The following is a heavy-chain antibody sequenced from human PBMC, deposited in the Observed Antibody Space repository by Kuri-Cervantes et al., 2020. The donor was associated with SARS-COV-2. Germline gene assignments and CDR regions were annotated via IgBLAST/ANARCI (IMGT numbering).Heavy chain of an antibody. J-gene: IGHJ6*03. CDR3: ARDESRYSTSSFNYFYYMDV. D-gene: IGHD6-6*01. V-gene: IGHV3-21*01. CDR1: GFTFSSYG. Sequence: GESLKISCEAPGFTFSSYGMNWVRQAPGKGLEWVSFISSSSNYIYYADSLKGRFTISRDNAKNSLYLQMNSPRAEDTAVYYCARDESRYSTSSFNYFYYMDVWGKGTTVTVSS. CDR2: ISSSSNYI.